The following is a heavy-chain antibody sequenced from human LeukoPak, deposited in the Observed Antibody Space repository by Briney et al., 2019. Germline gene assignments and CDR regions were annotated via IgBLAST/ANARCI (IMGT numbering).Heavy chain of an antibody. CDR3: ARIGYSSSSFDY. CDR1: GFTFSNYW. J-gene: IGHJ4*02. Sequence: GGSLRLSCVASGFTFSNYWMSWVRQALGKGLEWVANINQDGSIKYYVDSLKGRFTISRDNAKNSVYLQMNSLRAEDTAMYYCARIGYSSSSFDYLGRGTLVTVSS. D-gene: IGHD6-6*01. V-gene: IGHV3-7*01. CDR2: INQDGSIK.